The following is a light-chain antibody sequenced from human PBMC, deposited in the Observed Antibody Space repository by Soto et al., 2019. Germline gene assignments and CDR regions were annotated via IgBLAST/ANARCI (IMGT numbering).Light chain of an antibody. J-gene: IGKJ4*01. Sequence: DIHMTQSPSTLSASVGDRVTITCRASQIVSSRLAWYHQKPVKAPKVLIYDASSLNIGVPSRFSGSGSETDFTLTISSLQPEDFAIYYCQQYNSFSLTFGGGTKVDIK. CDR1: QIVSSR. V-gene: IGKV1-5*01. CDR3: QQYNSFSLT. CDR2: DAS.